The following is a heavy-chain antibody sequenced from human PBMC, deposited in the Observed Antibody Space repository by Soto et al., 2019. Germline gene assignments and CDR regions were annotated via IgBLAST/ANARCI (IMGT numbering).Heavy chain of an antibody. J-gene: IGHJ3*02. CDR1: GFTFSSYA. Sequence: EVQLLESGGGLVQPGGSPRLSCAASGFTFSSYAMSWVRQAPGKGLEWVSAISGSGGSTYYADSVKGRFTISRDNSKNTLYLQMNSLRAEDTAVYYCAKDQFITMVRGVIIGAFDIWGQGTMVTVSS. CDR2: ISGSGGST. CDR3: AKDQFITMVRGVIIGAFDI. V-gene: IGHV3-23*01. D-gene: IGHD3-10*01.